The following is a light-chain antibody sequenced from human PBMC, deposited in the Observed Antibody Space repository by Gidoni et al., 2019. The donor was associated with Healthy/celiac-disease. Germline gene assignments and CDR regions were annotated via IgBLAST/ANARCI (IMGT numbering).Light chain of an antibody. CDR3: QAWDSSTAGV. CDR1: KLGDKY. Sequence: SYELTQPPSVSVSPGQTASITCSGDKLGDKYACWYQQKPGQSPVLVIYQNKRPSGIPERFSGSNSGNTATLTISGTQAMDEADYYCQAWDSSTAGVFGGGTKLTVL. CDR2: QN. J-gene: IGLJ3*02. V-gene: IGLV3-1*01.